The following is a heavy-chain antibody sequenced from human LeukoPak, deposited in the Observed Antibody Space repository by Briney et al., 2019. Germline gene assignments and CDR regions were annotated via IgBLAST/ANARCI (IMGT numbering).Heavy chain of an antibody. CDR2: IIPIFGTA. J-gene: IGHJ6*03. D-gene: IGHD2-2*01. CDR3: ARGVRGYCSSTSCYETDYYYYMDV. Sequence: SVKVSCKASGGTFSSYAISWVRQAPGQGLEWMGGIIPIFGTANYAQKFQGRVTITADESTSTAYMELSSLRSEDTAVYYCARGVRGYCSSTSCYETDYYYYMDVWGKGTTVTISS. CDR1: GGTFSSYA. V-gene: IGHV1-69*13.